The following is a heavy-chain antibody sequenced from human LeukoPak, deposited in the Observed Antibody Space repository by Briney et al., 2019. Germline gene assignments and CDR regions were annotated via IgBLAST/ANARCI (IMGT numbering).Heavy chain of an antibody. D-gene: IGHD1/OR15-1a*01. Sequence: GGSLRLSCAASGFTYSSYAMSWVRQAPEKGLEWVSTISGSGGGTYYADSVKGRFTISRDDSKNTLYLQMNSLRAEETAVYYCARKVGGEQCVVDCFFDHWGQGTRVAVSS. CDR1: GFTYSSYA. J-gene: IGHJ4*03. CDR3: ARKVGGEQCVVDCFFDH. V-gene: IGHV3-23*01. CDR2: ISGSGGGT.